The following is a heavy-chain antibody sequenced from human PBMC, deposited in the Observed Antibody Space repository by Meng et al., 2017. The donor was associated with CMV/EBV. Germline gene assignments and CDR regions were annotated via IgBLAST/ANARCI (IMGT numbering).Heavy chain of an antibody. V-gene: IGHV3-21*01. CDR1: GFTFSSYS. Sequence: LSLTCAASGFTFSSYSMNWVRQAPGKGLEWVSSISSSSYIYYADSVKGRFTISRDNAKNSLYLQMNSLRAEDTAVYYCARDRGGDIAPYYYYGMDVWGQGTTVTVSS. CDR2: ISSSSYI. CDR3: ARDRGGDIAPYYYYGMDV. J-gene: IGHJ6*02. D-gene: IGHD2-15*01.